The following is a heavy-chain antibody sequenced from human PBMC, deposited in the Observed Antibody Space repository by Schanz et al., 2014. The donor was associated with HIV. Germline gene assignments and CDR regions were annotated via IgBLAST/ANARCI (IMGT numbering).Heavy chain of an antibody. CDR3: ARARAKIEGRPVGNWFDP. D-gene: IGHD6-6*01. CDR1: GYTFSSYD. V-gene: IGHV1-8*01. Sequence: QVQLVQSGAEVKNPGASVKVSCKASGYTFSSYDINWVRQATGQGLEWMGWMNPNSGHTGYAQKFQGRVDTTRTTFISTAYMELRGLTSEDQAVYFCARARAKIEGRPVGNWFDPWGQGTLVTVSS. CDR2: MNPNSGHT. J-gene: IGHJ5*02.